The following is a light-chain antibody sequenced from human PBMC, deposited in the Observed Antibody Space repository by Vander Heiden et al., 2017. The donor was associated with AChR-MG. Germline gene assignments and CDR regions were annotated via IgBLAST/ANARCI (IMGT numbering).Light chain of an antibody. J-gene: IGKJ2*03. CDR1: QTVRSSY. V-gene: IGKV3-20*01. CDR3: QQYDNAPPS. CDR2: GAS. Sequence: ETVLTQSPGTLSLSLGARAPLSCRASQTVRSSYLAWYQQKPGQAPRLLIYGASSRATGIPDRVSGSGSGTDFTLTISRLEPEDVAVYYCQQYDNAPPSFGQGTKLEIK.